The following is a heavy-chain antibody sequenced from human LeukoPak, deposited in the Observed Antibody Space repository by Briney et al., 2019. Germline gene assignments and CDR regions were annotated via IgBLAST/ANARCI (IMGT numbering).Heavy chain of an antibody. Sequence: GGSLRLSCAASGFTFSIYAMSWVRQAPGKGLEWVSAISGSGGSTYYADSVKGRFTTSRDNSKNTLYLQMNSLRAEDTAVYYCANDRRVAGPFDYWGQGTLVTVSS. J-gene: IGHJ4*02. CDR2: ISGSGGST. D-gene: IGHD6-19*01. V-gene: IGHV3-23*01. CDR1: GFTFSIYA. CDR3: ANDRRVAGPFDY.